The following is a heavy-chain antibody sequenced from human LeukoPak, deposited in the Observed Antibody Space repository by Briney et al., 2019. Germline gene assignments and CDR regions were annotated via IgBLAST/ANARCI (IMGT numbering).Heavy chain of an antibody. CDR2: ISGSGGST. D-gene: IGHD3-22*01. Sequence: GGSLRLSCAASGFTFSSYAMSWVSQAPGKGLEWVSFISGSGGSTYCADSVKGRFTISRDNSKNTLYLQMNSLRAEDTAVYYCAKGRTGYYFPFDYWGQGTLVTVSS. CDR1: GFTFSSYA. J-gene: IGHJ4*02. V-gene: IGHV3-23*01. CDR3: AKGRTGYYFPFDY.